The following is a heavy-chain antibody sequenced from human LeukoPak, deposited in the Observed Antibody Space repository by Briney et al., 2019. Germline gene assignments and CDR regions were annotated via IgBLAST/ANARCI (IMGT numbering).Heavy chain of an antibody. Sequence: GGSLRLSCAASGFTFSTYSMNWVRQAPGKGLEWVSYISGSSNTIYYADSVKGRFTISRDNAKNSLYLQMNSLRGEDTAVYYCARGRYYDSSGYVPVDYWGQGTLVTVSP. CDR3: ARGRYYDSSGYVPVDY. V-gene: IGHV3-48*01. CDR2: ISGSSNTI. J-gene: IGHJ4*02. CDR1: GFTFSTYS. D-gene: IGHD3-22*01.